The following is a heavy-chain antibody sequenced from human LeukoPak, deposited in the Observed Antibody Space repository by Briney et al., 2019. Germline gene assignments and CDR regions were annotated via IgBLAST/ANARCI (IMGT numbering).Heavy chain of an antibody. CDR1: GYSISSGYY. J-gene: IGHJ4*02. D-gene: IGHD6-13*01. V-gene: IGHV4-38-2*01. CDR3: ARRGTIAADC. CDR2: IYHSGST. Sequence: KPSETLSLTCAVSGYSISSGYYWGWIRQPPGKGLEWIGSIYHSGSTYYNPSLKSRVTISVDTSKNQFSLKLSSVTAADTAVYYCARRGTIAADCWGQGTLVTVSS.